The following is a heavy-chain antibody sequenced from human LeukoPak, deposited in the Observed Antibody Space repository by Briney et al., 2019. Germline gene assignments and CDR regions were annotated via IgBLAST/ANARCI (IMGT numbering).Heavy chain of an antibody. CDR2: IWYDGSNK. CDR3: ARGYSSGSSGYFDL. D-gene: IGHD6-19*01. J-gene: IGHJ2*01. CDR1: GFTFSSYG. V-gene: IGHV3-33*01. Sequence: GGSLRLSCAASGFTFSSYGTHWVRQAPGKGLEWVAVIWYDGSNKYYADSVEGRFTISRDNSKNTLYLQMNSLRAEDTAVYYCARGYSSGSSGYFDLWGRGTLVTVSS.